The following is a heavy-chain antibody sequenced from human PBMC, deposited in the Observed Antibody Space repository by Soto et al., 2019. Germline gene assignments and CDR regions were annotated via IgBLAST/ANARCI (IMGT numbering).Heavy chain of an antibody. J-gene: IGHJ4*02. Sequence: VASVKVSCKASGYTFNGYYLHWVRQAPGQGLEWMGWINPRTGATHYAQKFQGRVTMTRDTSISTAYMELNSLKSDDAATYYCARDPIGGGSPYYIDYWGQGTLVTVSS. CDR2: INPRTGAT. CDR1: GYTFNGYY. CDR3: ARDPIGGGSPYYIDY. V-gene: IGHV1-2*02. D-gene: IGHD3-10*01.